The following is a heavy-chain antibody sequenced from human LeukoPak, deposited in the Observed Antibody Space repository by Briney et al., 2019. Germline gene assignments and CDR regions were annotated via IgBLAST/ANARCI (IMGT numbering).Heavy chain of an antibody. Sequence: GGSLRLSCAASGFTFSNYAMTWVRQAPGKGLEWVSAISGSGASTYYPDSVKGRFTISRDNSKNTLYLQMSSLRAEDTAVYYCARRLYCSSTSCYTYYYYGMDVWGQGTTVTVSS. CDR2: ISGSGAST. CDR3: ARRLYCSSTSCYTYYYYGMDV. CDR1: GFTFSNYA. V-gene: IGHV3-23*01. J-gene: IGHJ6*02. D-gene: IGHD2-2*01.